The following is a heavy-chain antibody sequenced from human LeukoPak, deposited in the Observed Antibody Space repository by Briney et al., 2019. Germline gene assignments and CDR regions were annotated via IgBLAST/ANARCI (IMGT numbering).Heavy chain of an antibody. CDR2: IYYSGSP. CDR1: GGSISSSSYY. Sequence: SETLSLTCTVSGGSISSSSYYWGWIRQPPGKGLEWIGSIYYSGSPYYNPSLKSRVTISVDTSKKQFSLKLSSVTAADTAVYYCARERKTGYSSGWYLKLDAFDIWGQGTMVTVSS. CDR3: ARERKTGYSSGWYLKLDAFDI. J-gene: IGHJ3*02. D-gene: IGHD6-19*01. V-gene: IGHV4-39*07.